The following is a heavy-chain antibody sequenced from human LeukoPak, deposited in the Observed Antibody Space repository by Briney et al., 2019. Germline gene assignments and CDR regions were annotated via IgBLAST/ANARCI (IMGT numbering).Heavy chain of an antibody. CDR1: GFTFDDYG. CDR2: INWNGGST. Sequence: GESLRLSCAASGFTFDDYGMSWVRQAPGKGLEWVSGINWNGGSTGYADSVKGRFTISRDNSKNTLYLQMNSLRPEDTAVYYCARDLGVPAALDFWGQGTLVTVSS. CDR3: ARDLGVPAALDF. V-gene: IGHV3-20*04. D-gene: IGHD2-2*01. J-gene: IGHJ4*02.